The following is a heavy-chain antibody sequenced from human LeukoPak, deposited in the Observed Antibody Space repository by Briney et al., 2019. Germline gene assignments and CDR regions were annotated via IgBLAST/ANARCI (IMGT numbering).Heavy chain of an antibody. Sequence: GGSLRLSCAAFGFTFSSYEMNWVRQAPGKGLEWVSYISSSGSTIYYADSVKGRFTISRDNAKNSLYLQMNSLRAEDTAVYYCARDERIYYGSGSYDYYYYYYMDVWGKGTTVTISS. CDR2: ISSSGSTI. CDR3: ARDERIYYGSGSYDYYYYYYMDV. D-gene: IGHD3-10*01. CDR1: GFTFSSYE. V-gene: IGHV3-48*03. J-gene: IGHJ6*03.